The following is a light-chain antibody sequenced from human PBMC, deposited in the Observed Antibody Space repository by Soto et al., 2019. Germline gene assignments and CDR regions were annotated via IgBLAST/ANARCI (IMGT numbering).Light chain of an antibody. Sequence: DIQMTQSPSSLSASVGDRVTITCRASQSISTYLNWYQHKLGKAPKLLIYAASSLQSGVPSRFSGSGSGTDFTLTISSLQPEDFATYYCQQSYSTPPVTFGQGTKVEIK. V-gene: IGKV1-39*01. J-gene: IGKJ1*01. CDR2: AAS. CDR3: QQSYSTPPVT. CDR1: QSISTY.